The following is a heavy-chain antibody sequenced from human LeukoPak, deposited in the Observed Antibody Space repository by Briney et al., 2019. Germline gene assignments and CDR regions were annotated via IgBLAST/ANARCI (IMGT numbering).Heavy chain of an antibody. CDR1: GFTFSGSA. J-gene: IGHJ4*02. D-gene: IGHD3/OR15-3a*01. Sequence: PGGSLRLSCAASGFTFSGSAMHWVRQASGKGLEWVGRIRSKANNYATAYAASVKGRFTISRDDSKNTAYLQMNSLKTEDTAVYYCVKEGTWFDYWGQGTLVTVSS. CDR2: IRSKANNYAT. V-gene: IGHV3-73*01. CDR3: VKEGTWFDY.